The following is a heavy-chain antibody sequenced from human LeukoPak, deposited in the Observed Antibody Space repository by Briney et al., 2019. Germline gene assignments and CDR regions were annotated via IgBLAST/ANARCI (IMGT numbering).Heavy chain of an antibody. CDR3: ARVGPWVNPDYYFYYMDV. J-gene: IGHJ6*03. CDR2: ISSSGSTI. Sequence: GGSLRLSCAASGFTFSSYEMNWVRQAPGKGLEWVSYISSSGSTIYYADSVKGRFTISRDNAKNSLYLQMNSLRAEDTAVYYCARVGPWVNPDYYFYYMDVWGKGTTVTVSS. D-gene: IGHD1-14*01. V-gene: IGHV3-48*03. CDR1: GFTFSSYE.